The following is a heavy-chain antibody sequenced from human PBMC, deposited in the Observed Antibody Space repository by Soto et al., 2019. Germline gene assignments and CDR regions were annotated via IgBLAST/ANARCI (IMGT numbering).Heavy chain of an antibody. CDR2: ITPIFGAA. Sequence: QVQLVQSVAEVKKPGSSVKVSCKASGGAFRSYTISWVRQAPGQGLEWMGGITPIFGAANYAQKFEGRVTISADKSTTTSYLELSNLTSEETAVYYCARGEIAVANRVGMDVWGQGTTVIVSS. D-gene: IGHD6-19*01. CDR3: ARGEIAVANRVGMDV. CDR1: GGAFRSYT. J-gene: IGHJ6*02. V-gene: IGHV1-69*06.